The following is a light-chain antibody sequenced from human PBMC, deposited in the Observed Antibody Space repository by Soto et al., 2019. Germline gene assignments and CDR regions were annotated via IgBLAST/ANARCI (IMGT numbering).Light chain of an antibody. Sequence: QSVLSQPPSSTGTTGQRVTISCSGSSSNIGSNTVNWYQHLPGTAPKLLIYSNNQRPSGVPDRFSGSKSGTSASLAVSWLQSEDEADYHSAAWDIRLNAYVFGSGTNVTV. CDR3: AAWDIRLNAYV. V-gene: IGLV1-44*01. J-gene: IGLJ1*01. CDR2: SNN. CDR1: SSNIGSNT.